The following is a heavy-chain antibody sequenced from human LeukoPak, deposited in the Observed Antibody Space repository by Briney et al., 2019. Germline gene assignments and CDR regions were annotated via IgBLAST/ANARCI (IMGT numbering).Heavy chain of an antibody. CDR3: ARVHLSSNYYGSGSYPPDHLDY. D-gene: IGHD3-10*01. J-gene: IGHJ4*02. Sequence: PGGSLRLSCAASGFTFSSYAMHWVRQAPGKGLEWVAVISYDGSNKYYADSVKGRFTISRDNSKNTLYLQMNSLRAEDTAVYYCARVHLSSNYYGSGSYPPDHLDYWGQGTLVTVSS. CDR1: GFTFSSYA. V-gene: IGHV3-30-3*01. CDR2: ISYDGSNK.